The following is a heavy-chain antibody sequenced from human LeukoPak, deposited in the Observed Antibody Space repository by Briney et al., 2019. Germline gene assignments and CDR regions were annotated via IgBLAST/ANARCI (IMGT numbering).Heavy chain of an antibody. CDR1: GGSISSSSYY. V-gene: IGHV4-39*07. D-gene: IGHD2-15*01. Sequence: PSETLSLTCTVSGGSISSSSYYWGWIRQPPGKGLEWIGEINHSGSTNYNPSLKSRVTISVDTSKNQFSLKLSSVTAADTAVYYCARVICSGGSCRFDYWGQGTLVTVSS. CDR2: INHSGST. CDR3: ARVICSGGSCRFDY. J-gene: IGHJ4*02.